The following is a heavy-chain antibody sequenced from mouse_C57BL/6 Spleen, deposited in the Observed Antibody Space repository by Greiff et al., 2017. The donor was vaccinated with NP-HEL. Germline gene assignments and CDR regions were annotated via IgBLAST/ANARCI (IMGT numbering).Heavy chain of an antibody. CDR1: GFSLTSYG. D-gene: IGHD1-1*01. CDR3: ARQRVYGSSLYYAMDY. CDR2: IWSDGST. V-gene: IGHV2-6-1*01. J-gene: IGHJ4*01. Sequence: VQVVESGPGLVAPSQSLSITCTVSGFSLTSYGVHWVRQPPGKGLEWLVVIWSDGSTTYNSALKSRLSISKDNSKSQVFLKMNSLQTDDTAMYYCARQRVYGSSLYYAMDYWGQGTSVTVSS.